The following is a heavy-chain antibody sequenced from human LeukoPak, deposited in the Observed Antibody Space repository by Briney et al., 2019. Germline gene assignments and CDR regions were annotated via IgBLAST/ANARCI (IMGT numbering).Heavy chain of an antibody. J-gene: IGHJ3*02. CDR1: GFTFSDYN. CDR3: ARRIAGDGSHAFDI. V-gene: IGHV3-11*01. D-gene: IGHD6-19*01. CDR2: TRNSDNNM. Sequence: GGSLRLSCAASGFTFSDYNMGWMRQAPGKGLEWVSYTRNSDNNMFYADSVKERFTISRDNGKYSVYLQMNSLRAEGTAVYYCARRIAGDGSHAFDIWGQGTMVTVSS.